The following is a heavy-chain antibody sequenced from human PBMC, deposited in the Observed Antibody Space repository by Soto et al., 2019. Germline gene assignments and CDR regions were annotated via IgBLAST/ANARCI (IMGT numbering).Heavy chain of an antibody. Sequence: SETLSLTCTVSGGSISSSSYYWGWIRQPPGKGLEWIGSIYYSGSTYYNPSLKSRVTISVDTSKDQFSLKLSSVTAADTAVYYCASDPEDCSSTSCYWGWSQGTLVTVSS. CDR1: GGSISSSSYY. CDR3: ASDPEDCSSTSCYWG. CDR2: IYYSGST. D-gene: IGHD2-2*01. V-gene: IGHV4-39*01. J-gene: IGHJ4*02.